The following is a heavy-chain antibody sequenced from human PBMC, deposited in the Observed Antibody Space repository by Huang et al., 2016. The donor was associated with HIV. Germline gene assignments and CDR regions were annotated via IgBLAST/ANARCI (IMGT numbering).Heavy chain of an antibody. D-gene: IGHD2-8*01. CDR2: VNPDNVRT. CDR3: SRDTSGPLKYAFDI. J-gene: IGHJ3*02. CDR1: GYTFTSYY. Sequence: QVQLVQSGAEVKKPGASVKVSCKTSGYTFTSYYMHWVRQDPGQGLEWMGRVNPDNVRTSSAQKFQGRVTMTSDTSTSTVYMELSSLRSEDTAVYYCSRDTSGPLKYAFDIWGQGTLVTVSS. V-gene: IGHV1-46*03.